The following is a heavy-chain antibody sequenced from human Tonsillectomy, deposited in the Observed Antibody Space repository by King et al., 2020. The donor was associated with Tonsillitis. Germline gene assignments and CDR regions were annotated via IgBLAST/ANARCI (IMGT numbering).Heavy chain of an antibody. V-gene: IGHV2-5*02. CDR3: AHRPDIVTAARRLSGWFDP. CDR2: IYWDGDR. D-gene: IGHD5-12*01. Sequence: TLKESGPTLVKPPQTLTLTCTFSGFSLRSSGVAVGWFRQPPGKALEWLALIYWDGDRYYNPSLKSRLTITQDISKKQVVLTMTNMDPVDAATYFCAHRPDIVTAARRLSGWFDPWGQGTLVSVSS. CDR1: GFSLRSSGVA. J-gene: IGHJ5*02.